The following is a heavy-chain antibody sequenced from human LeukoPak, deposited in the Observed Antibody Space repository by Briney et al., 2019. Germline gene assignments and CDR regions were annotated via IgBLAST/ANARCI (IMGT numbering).Heavy chain of an antibody. V-gene: IGHV4-39*07. CDR3: ARDQEGFGELLQTYYYYGMDV. CDR2: SGST. D-gene: IGHD3-10*01. Sequence: SGSTYYNPSLKSRVTISVDTSKNQFSLKLSSVTAADTAVYYCARDQEGFGELLQTYYYYGMDVWGQGTTVTVSS. J-gene: IGHJ6*02.